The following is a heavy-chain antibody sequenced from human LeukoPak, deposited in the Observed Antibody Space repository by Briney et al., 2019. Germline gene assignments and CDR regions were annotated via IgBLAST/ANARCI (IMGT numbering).Heavy chain of an antibody. CDR3: AKLKRVGIAPFDD. V-gene: IGHV3-23*01. CDR1: GFTFSHFA. J-gene: IGHJ4*02. CDR2: ISGSGNKT. D-gene: IGHD3-10*01. Sequence: GGSLRLSCATSGFTFSHFAVSWVRQAPGKGLHWVSTISGSGNKTYDADSVKGRFTISRDNSKSTLYLQMTGLRAEDTAVYYCAKLKRVGIAPFDDWGQGTLVTVSS.